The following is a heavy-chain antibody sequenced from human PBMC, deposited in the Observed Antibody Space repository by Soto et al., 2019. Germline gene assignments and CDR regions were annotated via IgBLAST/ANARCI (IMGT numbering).Heavy chain of an antibody. CDR2: ISYDGSNK. J-gene: IGHJ3*02. CDR1: GFTFSSYA. D-gene: IGHD2-15*01. V-gene: IGHV3-30-3*01. CDR3: ARENCSGGSCYSLLFPFDI. Sequence: GGFLRLSCAASGFTFSSYAMHWVRQAPGKGLEWVAVISYDGSNKYYADSVKGRFTISRDNSKNTLYLQMNSLRAEDTAVYYCARENCSGGSCYSLLFPFDIWGQGTMVTVSS.